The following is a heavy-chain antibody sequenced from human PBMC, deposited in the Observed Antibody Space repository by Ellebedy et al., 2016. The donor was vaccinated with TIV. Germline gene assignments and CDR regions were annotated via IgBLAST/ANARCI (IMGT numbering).Heavy chain of an antibody. CDR1: GYIFTSNW. V-gene: IGHV5-51*01. CDR2: IYPGNSDI. Sequence: GESLKISCKASGYIFTSNWIGWLRQMPGKGLEWMGIIYPGNSDIRYGPSTQGRVTISADKSISTAYLQWSSLKASDTAMYYCARYEGATGAIDYWGQGTLVTVSA. CDR3: ARYEGATGAIDY. J-gene: IGHJ4*02. D-gene: IGHD1-1*01.